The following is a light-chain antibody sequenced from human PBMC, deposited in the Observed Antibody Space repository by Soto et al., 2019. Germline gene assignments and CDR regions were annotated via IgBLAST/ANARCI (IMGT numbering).Light chain of an antibody. CDR2: GAS. CDR1: HRVSSY. J-gene: IGKJ4*01. V-gene: IGKV3-20*01. CDR3: QQFSSYPLT. Sequence: EIVMTQSPATLSVSPGERATLSCRASHRVSSYLAWYQQKPGQAPRLLIYGASSRAAGIPDRFSGGGSGTDFILTISRLEPEDFAVYYCQQFSSYPLTFGGGTKVDIK.